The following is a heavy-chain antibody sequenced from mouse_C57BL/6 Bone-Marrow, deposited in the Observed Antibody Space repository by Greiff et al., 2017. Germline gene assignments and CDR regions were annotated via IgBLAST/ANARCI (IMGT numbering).Heavy chain of an antibody. CDR3: TSDPFRSLGGGFAG. CDR2: IYPGNSDT. CDR1: GYTFTSYW. Sequence: EVMLVESGTVLVRPGASVKMSCKTSGYTFTSYWMHWVKQRPGQGLEWIGAIYPGNSDTSYNQKFKGKAKLTAVTSASTAYMELSSLTNEDSAVYYCTSDPFRSLGGGFAGWGQRPLVTVAA. V-gene: IGHV1-5*01. D-gene: IGHD2-14*01. J-gene: IGHJ3*01.